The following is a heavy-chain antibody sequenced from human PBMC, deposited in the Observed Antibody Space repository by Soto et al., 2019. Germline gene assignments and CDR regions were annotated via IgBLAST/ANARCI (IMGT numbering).Heavy chain of an antibody. D-gene: IGHD2-2*01. Sequence: EAPVKGSCKASGYTFSSYCISWGRQGPGQGLEWMGWISAYNGNTNYAQKLQGRVTMTTDTSTSTAYMELRSLRSDDTAVYYCARHLIVVVPAATLDVWGQGTTVTVSS. CDR2: ISAYNGNT. V-gene: IGHV1-18*01. J-gene: IGHJ6*02. CDR3: ARHLIVVVPAATLDV. CDR1: GYTFSSYC.